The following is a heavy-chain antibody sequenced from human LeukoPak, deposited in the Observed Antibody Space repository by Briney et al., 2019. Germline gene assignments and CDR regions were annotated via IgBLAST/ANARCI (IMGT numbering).Heavy chain of an antibody. CDR3: ATVWDSSSSYYCYYMDV. V-gene: IGHV1-69-2*01. CDR2: VDPEDGET. J-gene: IGHJ6*03. Sequence: ASVKISCKASGYTFTDYYMHWVQQAPGKGLEWMGRVDPEDGETIYAEKFQGRVTITADTSTDTAYMELSSLRSEDTAVYYCATVWDSSSSYYCYYMDVWGKGTTVTVSS. CDR1: GYTFTDYY. D-gene: IGHD2-2*01.